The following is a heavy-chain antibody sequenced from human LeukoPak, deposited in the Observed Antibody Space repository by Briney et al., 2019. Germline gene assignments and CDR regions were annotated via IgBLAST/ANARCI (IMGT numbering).Heavy chain of an antibody. CDR1: GFTFSSYA. CDR2: ISYDGSNK. CDR3: ARDAVDY. Sequence: TGGSLRLSCAASGFTFSSYAMHWVRQAPGKGLEWVAVISYDGSNKYYADSVKGRFTISRDNSKNTLYLQMNSLRAEDTAVYYCARDAVDYWGQGTLVTVSS. V-gene: IGHV3-30-3*01. J-gene: IGHJ4*02.